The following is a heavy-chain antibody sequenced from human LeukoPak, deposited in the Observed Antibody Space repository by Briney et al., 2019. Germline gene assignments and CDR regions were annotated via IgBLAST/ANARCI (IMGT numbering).Heavy chain of an antibody. D-gene: IGHD3-10*01. J-gene: IGHJ4*02. Sequence: PGGSLRLSCAASGFTVNNNHMSWVRQAPGKGLEWVSAISGSGGSTYYADSVKGRFTISRDNSKNTLYLQMNSLRAEDTAVYYCAKCSGSGSYYLFDYWGQGTLVTVSS. CDR1: GFTVNNNH. V-gene: IGHV3-23*01. CDR3: AKCSGSGSYYLFDY. CDR2: ISGSGGST.